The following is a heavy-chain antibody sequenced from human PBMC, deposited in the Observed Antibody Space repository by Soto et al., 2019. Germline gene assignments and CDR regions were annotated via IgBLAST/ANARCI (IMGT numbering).Heavy chain of an antibody. J-gene: IGHJ4*02. Sequence: WTWIRQHPGKGLEWIGHVHYRGRIYSNPSLTSRVTMSVDTSKNQVSLELSSVTVADTAVYYCVRGTALYNCGFWGQGTLVTVSS. CDR3: VRGTALYNCGF. CDR2: VHYRGRI. V-gene: IGHV4-31*02. D-gene: IGHD1-20*01.